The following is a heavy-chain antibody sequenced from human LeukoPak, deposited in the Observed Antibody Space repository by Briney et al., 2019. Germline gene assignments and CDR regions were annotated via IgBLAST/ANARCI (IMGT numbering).Heavy chain of an antibody. CDR3: ATVPDSGSYSEGAY. CDR2: VDPEDGET. J-gene: IGHJ4*02. V-gene: IGHV1-69-2*01. Sequence: ASVTVSCKVSGYTFTYYYMHWVQQAPGKGLEWMGLVDPEDGETIYAEKFQGRVTITADTSTDTAYMELSSLRSEDSAVYYCATVPDSGSYSEGAYWGQGTLVTVSS. CDR1: GYTFTYYY. D-gene: IGHD1-26*01.